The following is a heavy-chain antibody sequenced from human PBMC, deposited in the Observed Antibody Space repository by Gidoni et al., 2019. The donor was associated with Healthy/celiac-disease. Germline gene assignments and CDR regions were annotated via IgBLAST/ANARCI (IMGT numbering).Heavy chain of an antibody. CDR1: RGTFSSYA. D-gene: IGHD1-26*01. CDR2: IIPIFGTA. CDR3: ASFVAEGATLDY. V-gene: IGHV1-69*01. J-gene: IGHJ4*02. Sequence: QVQLVQSGAEVKKPRSSVQVSCTASRGTFSSYAISWVRQAPGQGLEWMGGIIPIFGTANYAQKFQGRVTITADESTSTAYMELSSLRSEDTAVYYCASFVAEGATLDYWGQGTLVTVSS.